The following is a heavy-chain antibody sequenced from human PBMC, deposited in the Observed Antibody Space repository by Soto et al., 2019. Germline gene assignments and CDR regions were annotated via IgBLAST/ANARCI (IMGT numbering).Heavy chain of an antibody. CDR3: ARDSASYSSSSGSYWYFDL. CDR1: AFIFSSYS. Sequence: EVQLVESGGGLVQPGGSLRLSCATSAFIFSSYSMNWVRQAPGKGLEWVSYISSGSATIYYADSVKGRFTISRDNAKSSLYLQMNSLRDEDTAVYYCARDSASYSSSSGSYWYFDLWGRGTLVTVSS. CDR2: ISSGSATI. J-gene: IGHJ2*01. D-gene: IGHD6-6*01. V-gene: IGHV3-48*02.